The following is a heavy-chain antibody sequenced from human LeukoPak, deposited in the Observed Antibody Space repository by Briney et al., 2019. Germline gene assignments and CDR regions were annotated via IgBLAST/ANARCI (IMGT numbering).Heavy chain of an antibody. V-gene: IGHV4-59*01. CDR2: IYYNGNT. CDR1: GGSISSYY. D-gene: IGHD3-22*01. J-gene: IGHJ4*02. Sequence: SETLSLTCTVSGGSISSYYWSWIRQPPGKGLEWIGYIYYNGNTNYNPSLKSRVTISVDTSKNQFSLKLSSVTAADTAVYYCAGEGTLDSSGYYLGYWGQGTLVTVSS. CDR3: AGEGTLDSSGYYLGY.